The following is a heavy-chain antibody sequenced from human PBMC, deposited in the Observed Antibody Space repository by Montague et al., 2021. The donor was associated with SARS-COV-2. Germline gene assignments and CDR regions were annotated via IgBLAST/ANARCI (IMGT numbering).Heavy chain of an antibody. Sequence: SETLSLTCTVSGGSISSSSYYWGWIHQPPGKGLEWIGSIYYSGSTYYNPSLKSRVTISVDTSKNQFSLKLSSVTAADTAVYYCARHTLGYCRSTSCYVVWGQGTLVTVSS. CDR2: IYYSGST. J-gene: IGHJ4*02. D-gene: IGHD2-2*01. CDR1: GGSISSSSYY. CDR3: ARHTLGYCRSTSCYVV. V-gene: IGHV4-39*01.